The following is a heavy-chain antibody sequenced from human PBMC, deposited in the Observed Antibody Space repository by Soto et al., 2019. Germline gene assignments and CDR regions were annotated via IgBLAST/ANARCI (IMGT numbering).Heavy chain of an antibody. J-gene: IGHJ6*02. Sequence: SVKVSCKASGGTFSSYAISWVRQAPGQGLEWMGGIIPIFGTANYAQKFQGRVTITADESTSTAYMELSSLRSEDTAVYYCASRAGYYKRSLAYYYYYYGMDVWGQGTTATVSS. CDR1: GGTFSSYA. CDR2: IIPIFGTA. V-gene: IGHV1-69*13. D-gene: IGHD3-9*01. CDR3: ASRAGYYKRSLAYYYYYYGMDV.